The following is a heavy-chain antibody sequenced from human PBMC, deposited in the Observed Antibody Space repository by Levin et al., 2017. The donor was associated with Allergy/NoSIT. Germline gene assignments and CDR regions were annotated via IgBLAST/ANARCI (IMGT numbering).Heavy chain of an antibody. J-gene: IGHJ5*02. V-gene: IGHV4-34*01. CDR2: INHSGST. D-gene: IGHD2/OR15-2a*01. Sequence: SETLSLTCAVYGGSFSGYYWSWIRQPPGKGLEWIGEINHSGSTNYNPSLKSRVTISVDTSKNQFSLKLSSVTAADTAVYYCARVVVSLDPWGQGTLVTVSS. CDR3: ARVVVSLDP. CDR1: GGSFSGYY.